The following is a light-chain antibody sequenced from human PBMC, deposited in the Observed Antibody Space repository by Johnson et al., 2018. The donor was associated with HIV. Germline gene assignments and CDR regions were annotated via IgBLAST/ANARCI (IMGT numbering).Light chain of an antibody. Sequence: QPVLTQPPSVSAAPGQKVTISCSGSSSNIGNNYVSWYQQLPGTAPKLLIYENNKRPSGIPDRFSGSKSGTSAPLGIIELQPGDEADYYCGTWDSSLSAYVFGTGTKVTVL. J-gene: IGLJ1*01. CDR2: ENN. CDR3: GTWDSSLSAYV. V-gene: IGLV1-51*02. CDR1: SSNIGNNY.